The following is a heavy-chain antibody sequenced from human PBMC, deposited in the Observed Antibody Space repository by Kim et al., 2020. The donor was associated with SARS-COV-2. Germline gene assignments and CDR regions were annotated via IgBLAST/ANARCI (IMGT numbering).Heavy chain of an antibody. D-gene: IGHD5-18*01. CDR3: ARSPGGGYTYGFDY. J-gene: IGHJ4*02. CDR1: GGSISSYY. Sequence: SETLSLTCTVSGGSISSYYWSWIRQPPGKGLECIGYLYYSGSTNYNPSLKSRVTISVDTSKNQFSLKLSSVTAADTAVYYCARSPGGGYTYGFDYWGQGT. CDR2: LYYSGST. V-gene: IGHV4-59*08.